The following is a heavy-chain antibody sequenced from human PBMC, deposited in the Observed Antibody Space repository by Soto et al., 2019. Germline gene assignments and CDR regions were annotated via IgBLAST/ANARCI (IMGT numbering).Heavy chain of an antibody. CDR1: GYTFTGHY. V-gene: IGHV1-2*02. J-gene: IGHJ4*02. CDR3: GRGRNEQIVVFY. D-gene: IGHD1-26*01. Sequence: ASVKVSCKASGYTFTGHYIHWVRQAPEQGPEWMGEIDPERGATRYAQRVEGRVTMTRDMSITTVYMELNNLSRDDTAVYYCGRGRNEQIVVFYWGQGTPVTVSS. CDR2: IDPERGAT.